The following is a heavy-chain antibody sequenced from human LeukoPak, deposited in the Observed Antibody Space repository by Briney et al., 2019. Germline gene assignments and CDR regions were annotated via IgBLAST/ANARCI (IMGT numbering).Heavy chain of an antibody. V-gene: IGHV1-46*01. CDR3: ARDQEGFDY. CDR2: IYPRDGST. J-gene: IGHJ4*02. Sequence: ASVKVSCKASGYTFTSNYIHWVRQAPGQGLEWMGMIYPRDGSTSYAQKFQGRVTVTRDTSTSTVHMEPSGLRSEDTAAYYCARDQEGFDYWGQGTLVTVSS. CDR1: GYTFTSNY.